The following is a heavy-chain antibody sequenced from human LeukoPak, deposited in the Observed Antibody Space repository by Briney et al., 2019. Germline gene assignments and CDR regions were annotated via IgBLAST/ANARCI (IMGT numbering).Heavy chain of an antibody. CDR2: VYTSGST. J-gene: IGHJ4*02. CDR3: ARLKAGYSSGWYFDY. V-gene: IGHV4-4*07. D-gene: IGHD6-19*01. Sequence: PSETLSLTCSVSGGSISGYYWTWIRQPAGKGLEWIGRVYTSGSTHYNPSLKTRLTMSVDTSKNQFSLKLSSVTAADTAVYYCARLKAGYSSGWYFDYWGQGTLVTVSS. CDR1: GGSISGYY.